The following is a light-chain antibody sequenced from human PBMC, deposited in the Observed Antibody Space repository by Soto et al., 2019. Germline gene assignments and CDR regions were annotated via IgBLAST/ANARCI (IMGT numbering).Light chain of an antibody. V-gene: IGLV2-14*01. J-gene: IGLJ2*01. Sequence: QSVLTQPASVSGSPGQSITISCTGTSSDVGGYNYVSWYQQHPGKAPKLMIYDVSNRPSGVSNRFSGSKSGNTASLTISGLQAEDEADYYCSSYTSSSPVVFGGGTQLPS. CDR3: SSYTSSSPVV. CDR2: DVS. CDR1: SSDVGGYNY.